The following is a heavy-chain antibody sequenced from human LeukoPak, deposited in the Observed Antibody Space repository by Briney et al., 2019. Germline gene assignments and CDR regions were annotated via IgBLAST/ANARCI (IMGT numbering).Heavy chain of an antibody. CDR2: IYYSGST. Sequence: SETLSLTCTVSGGSISSYYWSWIRQPPGKGLEWIGYIYYSGSTNYNPSLKSRVTISVDTSKNQFSLKLSSVTAADTAVYYCARGGGSFWPLGYYYGMDVWGQGTTVTVSS. D-gene: IGHD2-15*01. CDR3: ARGGGSFWPLGYYYGMDV. CDR1: GGSISSYY. J-gene: IGHJ6*02. V-gene: IGHV4-59*08.